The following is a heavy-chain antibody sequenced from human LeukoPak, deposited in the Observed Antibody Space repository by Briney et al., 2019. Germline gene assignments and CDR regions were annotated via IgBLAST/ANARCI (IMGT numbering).Heavy chain of an antibody. CDR2: IYHSGST. CDR1: GGSFSGYY. V-gene: IGHV4-38-2*02. CDR3: ARDGAEYYYGSGSGNWFDP. J-gene: IGHJ5*02. Sequence: SETLSLTCAVYGGSFSGYYWGWIRQPPGKGLEWIGTIYHSGSTYYNPSLKSRVTISVDTSKNQFSLRLSSVTAADTAVYYCARDGAEYYYGSGSGNWFDPWGQGTLVTVSS. D-gene: IGHD3-10*01.